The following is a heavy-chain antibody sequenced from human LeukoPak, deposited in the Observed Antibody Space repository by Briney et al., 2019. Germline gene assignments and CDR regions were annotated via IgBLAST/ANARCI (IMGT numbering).Heavy chain of an antibody. D-gene: IGHD6-13*01. V-gene: IGHV3-30*02. J-gene: IGHJ3*02. CDR1: GFTFSSYG. CDR3: AKDPYESSSSYDAFDI. Sequence: TGGSLRLSCAASGFTFSSYGMHWVRQAPGKGLEWVAFIRYDGSNKYYADSVKGRFTISRDNSKNTLYLQMNSLRAEDTAVYYCAKDPYESSSSYDAFDIWGQGTMVTVSS. CDR2: IRYDGSNK.